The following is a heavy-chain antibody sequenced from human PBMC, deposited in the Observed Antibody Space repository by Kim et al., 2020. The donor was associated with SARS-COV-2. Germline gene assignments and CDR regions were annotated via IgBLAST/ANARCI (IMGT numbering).Heavy chain of an antibody. D-gene: IGHD6-19*01. CDR3: AKGGDSPSYSSGWYSPEYFQH. CDR2: ISSNGGST. J-gene: IGHJ1*01. CDR1: GFTFSSYA. V-gene: IGHV3-64D*09. Sequence: GGSLRLSCSASGFTFSSYAMHWVRQAPGKGLEYVSAISSNGGSTYYADSVKGRFTISRDNSKNTLYLQMSSLRAEDTAVYYCAKGGDSPSYSSGWYSPEYFQHWGQGTLVTVSS.